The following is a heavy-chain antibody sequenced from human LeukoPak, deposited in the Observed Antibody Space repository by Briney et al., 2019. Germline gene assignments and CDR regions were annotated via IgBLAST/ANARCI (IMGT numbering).Heavy chain of an antibody. V-gene: IGHV1-69*05. CDR3: ARSRITIFGVAPCWFDP. CDR1: GGTFSSYA. CDR2: IIPIFGTA. D-gene: IGHD3-3*01. J-gene: IGHJ5*02. Sequence: SVKVSCKASGGTFSSYAISGVRQAPGQGLEWMGGIIPIFGTANYAQKFQGRVTITTDESTSTAYMELSSLRSEDTAVYYCARSRITIFGVAPCWFDPWGQGTLVTVSS.